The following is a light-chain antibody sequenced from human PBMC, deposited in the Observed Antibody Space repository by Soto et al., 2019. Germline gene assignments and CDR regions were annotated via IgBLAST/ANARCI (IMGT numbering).Light chain of an antibody. CDR2: DVS. CDR3: SSYTVSSTPVV. J-gene: IGLJ2*01. Sequence: QSVLTQPASVSGSPGQSITISCTGTSSDVGGYNSVSWYQQHPGKAPKLMIYDVSNRPSGVSNRFSGSKSGNTASLTISGLQAEDEADYYCSSYTVSSTPVVFGGGTKVTVL. V-gene: IGLV2-14*01. CDR1: SSDVGGYNS.